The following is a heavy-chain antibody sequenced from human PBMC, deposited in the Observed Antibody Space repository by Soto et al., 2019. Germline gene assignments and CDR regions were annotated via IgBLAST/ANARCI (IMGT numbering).Heavy chain of an antibody. CDR1: GFSLSNAGLG. CDR2: IFSNDEK. CDR3: ASTYSASWYWFDP. Sequence: QVTVKESGPVLVKPTETLTLTCTVPGFSLSNAGLGVSWIRQPPVKSLEWLAHIFSNDEKSYSTSLKSRLTISKDTSKSQVVLTMTNMDPVDTATYYCASTYSASWYWFDPWGQGTLVTVSS. V-gene: IGHV2-26*04. D-gene: IGHD6-13*01. J-gene: IGHJ5*02.